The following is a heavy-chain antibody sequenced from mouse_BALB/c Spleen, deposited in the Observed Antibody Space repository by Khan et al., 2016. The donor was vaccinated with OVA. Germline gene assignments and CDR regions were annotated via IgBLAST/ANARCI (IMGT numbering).Heavy chain of an antibody. J-gene: IGHJ4*01. CDR2: INTYTGEP. V-gene: IGHV9-3-1*01. Sequence: QIQLVQSGPELKKPGETVKISCKASGYTFTNYGMNWVKQAPGKGLKWMGWINTYTGEPAYADDFKGRFAFSLETSASTAYLQINNLKNEDTATLFCARVGYFGTMGYWGQRTSVTVSS. CDR3: ARVGYFGTMGY. CDR1: GYTFTNYG. D-gene: IGHD2-3*01.